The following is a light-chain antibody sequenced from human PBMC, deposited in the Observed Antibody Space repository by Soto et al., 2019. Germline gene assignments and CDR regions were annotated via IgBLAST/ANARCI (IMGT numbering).Light chain of an antibody. CDR3: QQRSNWPPFT. V-gene: IGKV3-11*01. CDR2: DAS. CDR1: QSVSSY. J-gene: IGKJ3*01. Sequence: EIVLRQSPATVALSPGERATLSCRASQSVSSYLAWYQQKPGQAPRLLIYDASNRATGIPARFSGSGSGTDFTLTISSLEPEDFAVYYCQQRSNWPPFTFGPGTKVDIK.